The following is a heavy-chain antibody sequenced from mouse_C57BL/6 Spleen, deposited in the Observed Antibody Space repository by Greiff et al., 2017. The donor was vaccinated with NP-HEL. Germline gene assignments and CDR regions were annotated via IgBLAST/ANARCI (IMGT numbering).Heavy chain of an antibody. Sequence: QVQLQQPGAELVMPGASVKLSCKASGYTFTSYWMHWVKQRPGQGLEWIGEIDPSDSYTNYNHKFKGKSTLTVDKSSSTAYMQLSSLTSEDSAVYDCARNGIDYYGSSYEAWFAYWGQGTLVTVSA. J-gene: IGHJ3*01. CDR3: ARNGIDYYGSSYEAWFAY. D-gene: IGHD1-1*01. V-gene: IGHV1-69*01. CDR1: GYTFTSYW. CDR2: IDPSDSYT.